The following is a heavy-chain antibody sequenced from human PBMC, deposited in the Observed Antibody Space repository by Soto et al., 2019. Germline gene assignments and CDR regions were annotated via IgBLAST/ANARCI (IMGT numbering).Heavy chain of an antibody. D-gene: IGHD2-2*01. V-gene: IGHV1-18*01. J-gene: IGHJ4*02. CDR2: ISADNGNT. CDR1: GYKFSSYG. Sequence: ASVKVSCKAPGYKFSSYGISWVRQAPGQGLEWMGWISADNGNTNYAQKLQGRVTMTTDTSTSTAYMELRSLRSDDTAVYYCACCSSGSCYGGVAYWGQGTLVTVSS. CDR3: ACCSSGSCYGGVAY.